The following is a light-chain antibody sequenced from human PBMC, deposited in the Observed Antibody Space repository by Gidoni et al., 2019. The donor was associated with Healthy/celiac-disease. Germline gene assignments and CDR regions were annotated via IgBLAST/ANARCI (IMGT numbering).Light chain of an antibody. CDR1: QSISSW. CDR3: QQYNSYSGS. J-gene: IGKJ2*04. CDR2: KAS. V-gene: IGKV1-5*03. Sequence: DIQMTQSPSTLSASVGDRVTITCRASQSISSWLAWYQQKPGKARKLLIYKASNLESGVPSRFSGSGSETEFTLTISSLQPDDFATYYCQQYNSYSGSFXQXTKLEIK.